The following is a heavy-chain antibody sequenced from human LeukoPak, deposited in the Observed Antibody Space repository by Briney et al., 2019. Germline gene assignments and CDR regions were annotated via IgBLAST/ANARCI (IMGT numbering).Heavy chain of an antibody. CDR2: INSDGSWT. J-gene: IGHJ4*02. CDR3: VSFYEAY. CDR1: GNYW. V-gene: IGHV3-74*01. Sequence: GGSLRLSCAASGNYWTHWGRQAPGKGLVWVSHINSDGSWTSYADSVKGRFTISKDNAKNTVYLQMNNLRAEDTAVYYCVSFYEAYWGRGTLVTVSS. D-gene: IGHD2/OR15-2a*01.